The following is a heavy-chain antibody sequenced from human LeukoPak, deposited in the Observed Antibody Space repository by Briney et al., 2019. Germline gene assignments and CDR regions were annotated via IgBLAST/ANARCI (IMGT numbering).Heavy chain of an antibody. CDR3: ARVSRYDFWSGYNPLDY. J-gene: IGHJ4*02. CDR2: INPNSGGT. D-gene: IGHD3-3*01. V-gene: IGHV1-2*02. CDR1: GYTFTGYY. Sequence: ASVKVSCKASGYTFTGYYMHWVRQAPGQGLEWMGWINPNSGGTNYAQKFQGRVTMTRDTSISTAYMELSRLRSDDTAVYYCARVSRYDFWSGYNPLDYWGQGTLVTVSS.